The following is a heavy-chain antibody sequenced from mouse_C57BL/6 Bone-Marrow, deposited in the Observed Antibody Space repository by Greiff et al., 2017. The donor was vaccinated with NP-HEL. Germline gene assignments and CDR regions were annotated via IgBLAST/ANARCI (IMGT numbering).Heavy chain of an antibody. V-gene: IGHV1-62-2*01. CDR2: FYPGSGSI. D-gene: IGHD1-1*01. CDR3: ARHESVYYGSSYYFDY. Sequence: QVQLQQSGAELVKPGASVKLSCKASGYTFTEYTIHWVKQRSGQGLEWIGWFYPGSGSIKYNEKFKDKATLPADKSSSTVSMEISRLTSEDSAVYFCARHESVYYGSSYYFDYWGQGTTLTVSS. J-gene: IGHJ2*01. CDR1: GYTFTEYT.